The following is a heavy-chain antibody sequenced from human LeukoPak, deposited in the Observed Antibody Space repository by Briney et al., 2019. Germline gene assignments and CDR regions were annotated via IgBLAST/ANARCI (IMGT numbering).Heavy chain of an antibody. D-gene: IGHD3-10*01. CDR1: GFTFSDYY. Sequence: GGSLRLSCAGSGFTFSDYYMTWIRQAPGKGLEWISYIGFSGTIIYYADSVKGRFTISRDNAKNSLYLQMNSLRAEDTAVYYCARASPNSYGSGSPWVFEDYWGQGTLVTVSS. V-gene: IGHV3-11*01. CDR3: ARASPNSYGSGSPWVFEDY. J-gene: IGHJ4*02. CDR2: IGFSGTII.